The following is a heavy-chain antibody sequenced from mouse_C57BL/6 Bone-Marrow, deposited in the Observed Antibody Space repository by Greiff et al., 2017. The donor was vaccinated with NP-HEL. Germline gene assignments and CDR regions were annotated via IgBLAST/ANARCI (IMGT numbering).Heavy chain of an antibody. J-gene: IGHJ2*01. CDR1: GFTFSSYA. V-gene: IGHV5-4*01. CDR2: ISDGGSYT. CDR3: AREGYYGSSYAY. D-gene: IGHD1-1*01. Sequence: EVQLVESGGGLVKPGGSLKLSCAASGFTFSSYAMSWVRQTPEKRLEWVATISDGGSYTYYPDNVKGRFTISRDNAKNNLYLQMSHLKSEDTAMYYCAREGYYGSSYAYWGQGTTLTVSS.